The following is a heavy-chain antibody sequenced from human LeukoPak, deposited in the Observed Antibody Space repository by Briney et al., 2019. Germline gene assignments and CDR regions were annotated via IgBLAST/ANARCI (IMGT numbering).Heavy chain of an antibody. CDR3: ARSVLGDAFDI. Sequence: GSLRLSCAASGFTFSSYAMSWVRQAPGKGLEWVSTISGSGGSTYYADSVKGRFTISRDNSKNTLYLQMNSLRVEDTAVYYCARSVLGDAFDIWGQGTMVTVSS. J-gene: IGHJ3*02. D-gene: IGHD5/OR15-5a*01. CDR1: GFTFSSYA. V-gene: IGHV3-23*01. CDR2: ISGSGGST.